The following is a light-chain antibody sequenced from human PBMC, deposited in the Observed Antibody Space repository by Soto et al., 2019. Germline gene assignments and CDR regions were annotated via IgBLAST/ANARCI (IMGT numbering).Light chain of an antibody. V-gene: IGLV2-8*01. CDR3: RSYAGCNLWV. J-gene: IGLJ3*02. Sequence: QSALTQSPSASGSPGQSVTISCTGTSSDVGNYKYVSWYQQHPGKAPKLMIYEVSKRPSGVPDRFSGSKSGNTASLTVSGLQVEDEADYYCRSYAGCNLWVFGGGTKLTVL. CDR2: EVS. CDR1: SSDVGNYKY.